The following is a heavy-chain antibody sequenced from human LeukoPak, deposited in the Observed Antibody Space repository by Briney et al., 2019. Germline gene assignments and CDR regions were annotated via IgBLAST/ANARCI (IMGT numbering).Heavy chain of an antibody. Sequence: ASVKVSCEASGYTFTSYAMHWVRQAPGQGLEWMGWINTNTGNPTYAQGFTGRFVFSLDTSVSTAYLQISSLKAEDTAVYYCARLHALAVANIDYWGQGTLVTVSS. V-gene: IGHV7-4-1*02. CDR2: INTNTGNP. CDR1: GYTFTSYA. J-gene: IGHJ4*02. CDR3: ARLHALAVANIDY. D-gene: IGHD6-19*01.